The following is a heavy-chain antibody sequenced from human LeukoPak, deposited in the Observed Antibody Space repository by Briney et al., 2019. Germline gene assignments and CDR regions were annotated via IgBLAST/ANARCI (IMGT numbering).Heavy chain of an antibody. CDR2: INPNSGGT. CDR3: ARDGLNTMVRGKIHYNYMDV. CDR1: GYTFTGYY. V-gene: IGHV1-2*02. Sequence: GASVKVSCKASGYTFTGYYMHWVRQAPGQGLEWMGWINPNSGGTNYAQKFQGRATMTRDTSISTAYMELSRLRSDDTAVYYCARDGLNTMVRGKIHYNYMDVWGKGTTVSISS. D-gene: IGHD3-10*01. J-gene: IGHJ6*03.